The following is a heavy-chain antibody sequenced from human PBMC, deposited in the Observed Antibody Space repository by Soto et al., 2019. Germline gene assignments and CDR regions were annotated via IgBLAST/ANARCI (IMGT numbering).Heavy chain of an antibody. J-gene: IGHJ6*03. D-gene: IGHD3-3*01. CDR3: VRDFGWYFRSGYMDV. V-gene: IGHV3-21*01. CDR1: GFDFSSYS. CDR2: INEDSSYI. Sequence: EVHLVESGGGLVKPGGSLRLSCAASGFDFSSYSMNWVRQAPGKGLEWVSSINEDSSYIYYAHSLRGRFIISRDNAKESLYLQMNSLRAEDTAVYYCVRDFGWYFRSGYMDVWGDGATVTVSS.